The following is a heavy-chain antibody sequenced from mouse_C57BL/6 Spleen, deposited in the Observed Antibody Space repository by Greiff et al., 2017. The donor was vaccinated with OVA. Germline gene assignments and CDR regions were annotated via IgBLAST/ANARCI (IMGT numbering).Heavy chain of an antibody. CDR3: AREGSNSYFDY. CDR1: GYAFSSSW. D-gene: IGHD2-5*01. J-gene: IGHJ2*01. Sequence: VQGVESGPELVKPGASVKISCKASGYAFSSSWMNWVKQRPGKGLEWIGRIYPGDGDTNYNGKFKGKATLTADKSSSTAYMQLSSLTSEDSAVYFCAREGSNSYFDYWGQGTTLTVSS. CDR2: IYPGDGDT. V-gene: IGHV1-82*01.